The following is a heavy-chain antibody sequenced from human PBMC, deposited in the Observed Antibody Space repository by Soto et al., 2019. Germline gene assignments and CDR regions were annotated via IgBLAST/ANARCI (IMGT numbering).Heavy chain of an antibody. CDR3: ARLLTAALFSYDL. Sequence: KESGPTLVKPTQTLTLTCTLSGFAHSTSGVAVGWIRQPPGKALEWLGHIYWNDDKYYSTSLKSRLSLTKDTSKNQVVLTMTNVDPVDTGTYYCARLLTAALFSYDLWGQGTLVTVSS. CDR2: IYWNDDK. D-gene: IGHD2-21*02. V-gene: IGHV2-5*01. J-gene: IGHJ5*02. CDR1: GFAHSTSGVA.